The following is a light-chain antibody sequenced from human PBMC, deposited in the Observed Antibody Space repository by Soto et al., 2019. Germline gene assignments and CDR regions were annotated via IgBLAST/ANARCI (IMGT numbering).Light chain of an antibody. J-gene: IGKJ3*01. CDR3: QQRSKWPLT. Sequence: EIVLTQSPATLSLSPGERATLSCRASQSVSSYLAWYQQKPGQAPRLLIYDASNRATGIPARFSGSGSGTAFTLTISSLEPEDFAVYYCQQRSKWPLTFGPGTKVDIK. CDR2: DAS. CDR1: QSVSSY. V-gene: IGKV3-11*01.